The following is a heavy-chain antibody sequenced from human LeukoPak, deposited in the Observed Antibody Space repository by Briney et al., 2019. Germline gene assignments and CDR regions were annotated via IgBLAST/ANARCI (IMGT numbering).Heavy chain of an antibody. CDR3: AKDRSCTNDICHGDFDC. J-gene: IGHJ4*02. CDR2: ISGSGGST. Sequence: TGGSLRLSCAASGFTFSSYAVSWVRQAPGKGLEWVSSISGSGGSTYSADSVKGRFTISRDNSKNTLYLQMNSLRAEDTALYYCAKDRSCTNDICHGDFDCWGQGTLVTVSS. V-gene: IGHV3-23*01. CDR1: GFTFSSYA. D-gene: IGHD2-8*01.